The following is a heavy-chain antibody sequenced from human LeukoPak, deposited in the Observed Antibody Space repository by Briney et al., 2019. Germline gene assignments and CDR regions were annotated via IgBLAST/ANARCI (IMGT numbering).Heavy chain of an antibody. V-gene: IGHV1-2*02. CDR1: GYTFTDYY. J-gene: IGHJ5*02. D-gene: IGHD3-10*01. CDR3: TRGFMGNWFDP. Sequence: ASVKVSCKASGYTFTDYYMHWVRQAPGQGLEWMGWINPNSGGTKYAEKFQGRVTMTRDTSISTAYMELSRLRSDDTAVYYCTRGFMGNWFDPWGQGTLVTVSS. CDR2: INPNSGGT.